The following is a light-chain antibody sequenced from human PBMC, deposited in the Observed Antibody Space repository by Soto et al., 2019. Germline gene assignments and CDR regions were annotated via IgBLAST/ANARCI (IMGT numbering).Light chain of an antibody. CDR3: QQYGSSPPYT. J-gene: IGKJ2*01. Sequence: EIVLTQSPGTLSLSPGERATLSCRASHSVSSTYLAWYQQKPGQAPRLLIYVASSRATGIPDRFSGSGSGTDFTLTISRLEPEDFAVYYWQQYGSSPPYTFGQGTKLEIK. V-gene: IGKV3-20*01. CDR2: VAS. CDR1: HSVSSTY.